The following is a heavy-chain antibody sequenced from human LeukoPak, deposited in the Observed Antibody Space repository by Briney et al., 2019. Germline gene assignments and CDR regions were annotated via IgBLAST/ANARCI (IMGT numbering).Heavy chain of an antibody. Sequence: GKSLRLSCAASGFTLINYGMHWVRQAPGKGLEWVAFISLDGNKKYYADSVKGRFTISRDNSKNTLFLQMNSLRAEDTAVYYCANSETKADSHWNDFFDYWGQGTLVTVSS. D-gene: IGHD1-1*01. CDR3: ANSETKADSHWNDFFDY. CDR2: ISLDGNKK. V-gene: IGHV3-30*18. J-gene: IGHJ4*02. CDR1: GFTLINYG.